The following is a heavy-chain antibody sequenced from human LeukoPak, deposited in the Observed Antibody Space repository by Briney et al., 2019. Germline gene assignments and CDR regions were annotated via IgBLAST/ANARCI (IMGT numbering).Heavy chain of an antibody. CDR3: ARPRTLYSSSSRDAFDI. D-gene: IGHD6-6*01. CDR2: ISYDGSNK. V-gene: IGHV3-30-3*01. CDR1: GFTFSSYA. Sequence: PGGSLRLSCAASGFTFSSYAMHWVRQAPGKGLEWVAVISYDGSNKYYADSVKGRFTISRDNSKNTLYLQMNSLRAEDTAVYYCARPRTLYSSSSRDAFDIWGQGTMVTVSS. J-gene: IGHJ3*02.